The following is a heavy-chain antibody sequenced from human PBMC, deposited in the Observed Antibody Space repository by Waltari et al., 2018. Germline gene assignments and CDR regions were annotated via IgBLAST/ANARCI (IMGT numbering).Heavy chain of an antibody. Sequence: EMQLVESGGGLVQPGGSLKLSCAASGFTFSDSAMPWVRQPSGKGLEWVGRIRGKTNSYATAYAASVTGRFTISRDDSKNTAYLQMSSLKPEDTAVYYCSRHDTAGATNYYKYYMDVWGKGTTVTVSS. CDR3: SRHDTAGATNYYKYYMDV. D-gene: IGHD1-26*01. J-gene: IGHJ6*03. V-gene: IGHV3-73*02. CDR2: IRGKTNSYAT. CDR1: GFTFSDSA.